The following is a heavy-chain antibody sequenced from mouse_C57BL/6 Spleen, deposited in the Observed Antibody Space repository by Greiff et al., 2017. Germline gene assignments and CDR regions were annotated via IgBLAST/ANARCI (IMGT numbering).Heavy chain of an antibody. J-gene: IGHJ1*03. D-gene: IGHD1-2*01. CDR2: INPYNGDT. Sequence: VQLQQSGPELVKPGDSVKISCKASGYSFTGYFMNWVMQSHGKSLEWIGRINPYNGDTFYNQKFKGKATLTVDKSSSTSHMELRSLTSEDSSVYYCARCGYYGDYWYFDVWGTGTTVTVSS. V-gene: IGHV1-20*01. CDR3: ARCGYYGDYWYFDV. CDR1: GYSFTGYF.